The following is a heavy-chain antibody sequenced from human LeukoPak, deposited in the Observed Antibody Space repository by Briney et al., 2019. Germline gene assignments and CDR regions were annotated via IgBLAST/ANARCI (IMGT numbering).Heavy chain of an antibody. D-gene: IGHD3-10*01. Sequence: GGSLRLSCAASGFAFSSYSMNWVRQAPGKGLEWLSYSSSGSSTIYYADSVKGRFTTSKDNAKNSLYLQMNSLRAEDTAVYYCARMSSGSYLFDYWGQGTLVTVSS. V-gene: IGHV3-48*01. CDR3: ARMSSGSYLFDY. CDR2: SSSGSSTI. J-gene: IGHJ4*02. CDR1: GFAFSSYS.